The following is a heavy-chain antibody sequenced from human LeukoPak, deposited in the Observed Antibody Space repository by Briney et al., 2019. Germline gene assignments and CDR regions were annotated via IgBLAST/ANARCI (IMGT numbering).Heavy chain of an antibody. V-gene: IGHV4-34*01. CDR2: INHSGGT. CDR3: ARGFASSGYYYYYYYMDV. J-gene: IGHJ6*03. D-gene: IGHD3-22*01. Sequence: SETLSLTCAVYGGSFSGYYWSWIRQPPGKGLEWIGEINHSGGTNYNPSLKSRVTISVDTSKNQFSLKLSSVTAADTAVYYCARGFASSGYYYYYYYMDVWGKGTTVTVSS. CDR1: GGSFSGYY.